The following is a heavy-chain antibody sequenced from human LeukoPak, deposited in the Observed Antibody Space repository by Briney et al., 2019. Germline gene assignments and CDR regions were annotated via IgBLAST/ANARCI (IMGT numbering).Heavy chain of an antibody. J-gene: IGHJ6*02. CDR2: IYPGDSDT. CDR1: GYSFTSYW. Sequence: PGEFLKISCKGSGYSFTSYWIGWVRQMPGKGLEWMGIIYPGDSDTRYSPSFQGQVTISADKSISTAYLQWSSLKASDTAMYYCARLGRGYDRPNGYGMDVWGQGTTVTVSS. CDR3: ARLGRGYDRPNGYGMDV. V-gene: IGHV5-51*01. D-gene: IGHD5-12*01.